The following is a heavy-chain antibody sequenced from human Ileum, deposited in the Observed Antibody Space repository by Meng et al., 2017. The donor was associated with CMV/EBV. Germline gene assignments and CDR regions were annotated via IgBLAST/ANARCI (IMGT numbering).Heavy chain of an antibody. Sequence: SVKVSCKASGGTFSSYAISWVRQAPGQGLEWMGGIIPIFGTANYAQKFQGRVTITTDESTSTAYMELSSLRSEDTAVYYCARHAGYIVGARDAFDIWGQGTMVTVSS. CDR3: ARHAGYIVGARDAFDI. J-gene: IGHJ3*02. V-gene: IGHV1-69*05. D-gene: IGHD1-26*01. CDR1: GGTFSSYA. CDR2: IIPIFGTA.